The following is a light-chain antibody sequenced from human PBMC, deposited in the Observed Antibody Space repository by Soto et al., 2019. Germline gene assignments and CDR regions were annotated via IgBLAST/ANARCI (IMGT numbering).Light chain of an antibody. V-gene: IGLV3-21*02. Sequence: LSQTPSVSVAPCLTARNTGAGSPIGGKSVRCYQHEPGKAPVLVVYDDSDRPSKIPERFSGSNSGNTARLTISGVAAGDEADYYSEVWDSSSDHVVFGGGTKGTVL. CDR1: PIGGKS. J-gene: IGLJ2*01. CDR2: DDS. CDR3: EVWDSSSDHVV.